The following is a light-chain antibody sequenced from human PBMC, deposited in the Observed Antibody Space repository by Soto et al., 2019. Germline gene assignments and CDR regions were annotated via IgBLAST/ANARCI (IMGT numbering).Light chain of an antibody. CDR1: SSDVGGYNF. CDR2: EVS. CDR3: SSYAGSSNFYV. Sequence: QSALTQPPSASGSPGQSVTISCTGTSSDVGGYNFVSWYRQHPGRAPKLMIYEVSKRPSGVPDRFSGSKSGNTASLTVSGLQAEDEADYYCSSYAGSSNFYVFGTGTKVTVL. V-gene: IGLV2-8*01. J-gene: IGLJ1*01.